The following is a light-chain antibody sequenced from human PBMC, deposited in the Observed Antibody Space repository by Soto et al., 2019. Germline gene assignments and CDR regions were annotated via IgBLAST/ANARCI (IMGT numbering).Light chain of an antibody. CDR1: QSVSSN. CDR2: GAS. Sequence: IVMTQSPATLSVSPGERATLSCRASQSVSSNLAWFQQKPGQAPRLVIYGASTRATGIPARFSGSGSGTEFTLIISSLQSEDFAFYYCQQYNDWPRTFGQGTKVEVK. CDR3: QQYNDWPRT. J-gene: IGKJ1*01. V-gene: IGKV3-15*01.